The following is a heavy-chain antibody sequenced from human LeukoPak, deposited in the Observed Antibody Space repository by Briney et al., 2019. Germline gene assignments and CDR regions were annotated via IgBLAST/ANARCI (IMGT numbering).Heavy chain of an antibody. V-gene: IGHV4-30-2*03. J-gene: IGHJ6*02. CDR1: GGSISSGGYS. Sequence: SETLSLTCAVSGGSISSGGYSWSWIRQPPGKGLEWIGYIYHSGSTYYNPSLKSRVTISVDTSKNQFSLKLSSVTAADTAVYYCARQRRRAYYYYGMDVWGQGTTVTVSS. CDR3: ARQRRRAYYYYGMDV. CDR2: IYHSGST.